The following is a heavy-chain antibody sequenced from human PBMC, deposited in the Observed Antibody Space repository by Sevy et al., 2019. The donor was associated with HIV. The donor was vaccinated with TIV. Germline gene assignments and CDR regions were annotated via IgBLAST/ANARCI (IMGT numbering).Heavy chain of an antibody. CDR2: IKSKSDGGTT. J-gene: IGHJ4*02. Sequence: GGSLRLSCAASGFTFSNAWMSWVRQAPGKGLEWVGRIKSKSDGGTTDYAAPVKGRFTISRDDSGNTLYLQMNSLKTEDTAVYYCTTVAAAGQYDYWGQGTLVTVSS. V-gene: IGHV3-15*01. CDR1: GFTFSNAW. D-gene: IGHD6-13*01. CDR3: TTVAAAGQYDY.